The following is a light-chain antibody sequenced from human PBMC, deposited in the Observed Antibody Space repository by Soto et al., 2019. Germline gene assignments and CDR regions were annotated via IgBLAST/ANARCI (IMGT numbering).Light chain of an antibody. Sequence: QSALTQPASVSGSPGQSITISCTGTSSDVGGYNYVSWYQQHPGKAHKLMIYEVSNRPSGVSNRVSGSKSGNTASLTIAGLQAEDEADYYCSSYTSSSPYVFGTGTKLTVL. J-gene: IGLJ1*01. CDR2: EVS. CDR1: SSDVGGYNY. V-gene: IGLV2-14*01. CDR3: SSYTSSSPYV.